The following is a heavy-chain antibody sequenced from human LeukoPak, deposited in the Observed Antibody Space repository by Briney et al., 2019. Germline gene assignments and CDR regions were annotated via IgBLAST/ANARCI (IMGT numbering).Heavy chain of an antibody. J-gene: IGHJ4*02. CDR1: GGSISTYY. D-gene: IGHD1-26*01. V-gene: IGHV4-59*08. CDR2: IDYSAST. CDR3: ARHLVGVLPRFDQ. Sequence: SETLSLTCTVSGGSISTYYWSWIRQPPGKGLEWIAYIDYSASTNYNPSLKSRVTISVDTSKNQFSLKLSSVTAADTAVYFCARHLVGVLPRFDQWGQGTLVTVSS.